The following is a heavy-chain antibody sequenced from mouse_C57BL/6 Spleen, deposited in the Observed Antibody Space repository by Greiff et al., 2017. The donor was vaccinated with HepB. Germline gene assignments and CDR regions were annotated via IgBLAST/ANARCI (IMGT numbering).Heavy chain of an antibody. D-gene: IGHD1-1*01. CDR1: GYTFTSYW. Sequence: QVQLQQSGAELVKPGASVKLSCKASGYTFTSYWMHWVKQRPGRGLEWIGRIDPNSGGTKYNEKFKSKATLTVDKPSSTAYMQLRSLTSEDSAVYYCAKDRGVYYGSSYDAMDYWGQGTSVTVSS. CDR2: IDPNSGGT. V-gene: IGHV1-72*01. J-gene: IGHJ4*01. CDR3: AKDRGVYYGSSYDAMDY.